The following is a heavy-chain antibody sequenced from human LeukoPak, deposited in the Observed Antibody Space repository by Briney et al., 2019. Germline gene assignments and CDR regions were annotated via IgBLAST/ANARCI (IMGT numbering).Heavy chain of an antibody. D-gene: IGHD3-3*01. CDR1: GYTFTSYY. CDR2: INPSGCST. Sequence: ASVKVSCKACGYTFTSYYMHWVRQAPGQGREWVGIINPSGCSTSYIRKFRGGVTITRDTSTSTVYMGLSNLRSEDTAVYYCARDGVPDYGLRGLLGYDFWSGYYTGPYYYAMDVWGQGTTVTVSS. CDR3: ARDGVPDYGLRGLLGYDFWSGYYTGPYYYAMDV. V-gene: IGHV1-46*01. J-gene: IGHJ6*02.